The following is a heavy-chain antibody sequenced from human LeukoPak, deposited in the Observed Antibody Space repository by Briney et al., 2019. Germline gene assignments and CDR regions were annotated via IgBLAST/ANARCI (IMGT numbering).Heavy chain of an antibody. Sequence: PGGSLRLSCVVSGFTFTSYAMTWVRQAPGKGLEWVSAISGSGDFTYYADSVKGRFTISRDNSKNTLYLKMHSLRAEDTAVYFCARRRFELDIWGLGTMVSVSS. CDR3: ARRRFELDI. D-gene: IGHD3-9*01. CDR1: GFTFTSYA. J-gene: IGHJ3*02. CDR2: ISGSGDFT. V-gene: IGHV3-23*01.